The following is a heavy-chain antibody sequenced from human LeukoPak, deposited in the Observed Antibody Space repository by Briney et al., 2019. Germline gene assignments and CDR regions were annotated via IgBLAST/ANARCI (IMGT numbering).Heavy chain of an antibody. V-gene: IGHV1-69*04. D-gene: IGHD6-19*01. J-gene: IGHJ3*02. CDR2: IIPILGIA. Sequence: SVKVSCKASGGTFSSYTISWVRQAPGQGLEWMGRIIPILGIANYSQKFQGRVTITADKSTSTAYMELSSLRSEDTAVYYCTRDYSLSSSGPPYGFDIWGQGTMVTVSS. CDR3: TRDYSLSSSGPPYGFDI. CDR1: GGTFSSYT.